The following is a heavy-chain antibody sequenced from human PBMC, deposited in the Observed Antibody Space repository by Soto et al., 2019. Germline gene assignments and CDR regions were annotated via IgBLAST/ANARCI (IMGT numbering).Heavy chain of an antibody. D-gene: IGHD6-19*01. CDR1: GDSVSSNSAA. CDR2: TYYRSKWYN. J-gene: IGHJ6*02. Sequence: SQTLSLTCAISGDSVSSNSAAWNWIRQSPSRGLEWLGRTYYRSKWYNDYAVSVKSRITINPDTSKNQFSLQLNSGTPEDTAVYYCARAVSVWYYGGYYYYGMDFWGQGTTVTVSS. V-gene: IGHV6-1*01. CDR3: ARAVSVWYYGGYYYYGMDF.